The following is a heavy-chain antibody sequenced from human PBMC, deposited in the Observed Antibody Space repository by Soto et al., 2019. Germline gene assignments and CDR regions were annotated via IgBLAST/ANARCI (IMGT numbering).Heavy chain of an antibody. Sequence: PGGSLRLSCAASGFTFSYYWMHWVRQAPGKGLVWVSRIHSDGSDTTYADSVKGRFTISRDNARNTLDLQMNSLRAEDTAVYYCARGDRGAFDLWGQGTVVTVSS. CDR3: ARGDRGAFDL. V-gene: IGHV3-74*01. CDR2: IHSDGSDT. D-gene: IGHD1-26*01. J-gene: IGHJ3*01. CDR1: GFTFSYYW.